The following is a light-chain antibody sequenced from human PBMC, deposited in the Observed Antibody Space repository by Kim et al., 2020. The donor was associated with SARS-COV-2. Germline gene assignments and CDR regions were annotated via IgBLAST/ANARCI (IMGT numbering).Light chain of an antibody. V-gene: IGLV1-40*01. Sequence: VTHSCTGSSSNIGAGYDVHWYQQLPGTAPKLLIYGNSNRPSGVPDRFSGSKSGTSASLAITGLQAEDEADYYCQSYDSSLSGFVVFGGGTQLTVL. CDR1: SSNIGAGYD. J-gene: IGLJ2*01. CDR2: GNS. CDR3: QSYDSSLSGFVV.